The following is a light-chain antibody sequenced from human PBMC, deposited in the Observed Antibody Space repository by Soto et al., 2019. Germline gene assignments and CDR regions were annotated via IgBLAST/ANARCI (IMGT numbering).Light chain of an antibody. CDR3: LEDYDYPWT. Sequence: AIQMTQSPSSLSASVGDRVTITCRASQGIRNDLGWYQQKPGKAPKLLIYAASSLQSGVPSRFSGSGSGTDFTLTNSSLQPEDFATYYCLEDYDYPWTFGQGTKVDIK. CDR1: QGIRND. CDR2: AAS. V-gene: IGKV1-6*01. J-gene: IGKJ1*01.